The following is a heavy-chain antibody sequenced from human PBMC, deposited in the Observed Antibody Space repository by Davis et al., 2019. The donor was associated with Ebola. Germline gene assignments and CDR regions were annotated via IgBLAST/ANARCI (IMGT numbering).Heavy chain of an antibody. Sequence: AASVKVSCKASGYTFTSYAMHWVRQAPGQRLEWMGWINAGNGNTKYSQKFQGRVTVTRDTSTTTVYMDLSSLRSEDTALYYCARHDSSGYDAFDIWGQGTMVTVSS. CDR1: GYTFTSYA. CDR2: INAGNGNT. J-gene: IGHJ3*02. D-gene: IGHD3-22*01. V-gene: IGHV1-3*01. CDR3: ARHDSSGYDAFDI.